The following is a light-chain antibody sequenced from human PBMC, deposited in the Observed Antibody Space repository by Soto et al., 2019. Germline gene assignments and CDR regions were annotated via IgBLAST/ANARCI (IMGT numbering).Light chain of an antibody. Sequence: QSALTQPPSASGTPGPRVTISCSGSSSNIGSNYVYWYQQLPGTAPKLLIYRNNQRPSGVPDRFSGSKSGTSASLAISGLRSEDEADYYCAAWDDSLSGRWVFGGGTKLTVL. V-gene: IGLV1-47*01. CDR1: SSNIGSNY. J-gene: IGLJ3*02. CDR2: RNN. CDR3: AAWDDSLSGRWV.